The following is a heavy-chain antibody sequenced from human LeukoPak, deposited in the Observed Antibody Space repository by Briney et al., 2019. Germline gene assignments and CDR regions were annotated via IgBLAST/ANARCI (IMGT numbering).Heavy chain of an antibody. CDR3: ARGLAYYDSSGYYYFDY. J-gene: IGHJ4*02. Sequence: SETLSLTCTVSGGSISSGDYYWSWIRQPPGKGLEGIGYIYYSGSTYYNPSLKSRVTISVDTSKNQFSLKLSSVTAADTAVYYCARGLAYYDSSGYYYFDYWGQGTLVTVSS. CDR2: IYYSGST. D-gene: IGHD3-22*01. CDR1: GGSISSGDYY. V-gene: IGHV4-30-4*01.